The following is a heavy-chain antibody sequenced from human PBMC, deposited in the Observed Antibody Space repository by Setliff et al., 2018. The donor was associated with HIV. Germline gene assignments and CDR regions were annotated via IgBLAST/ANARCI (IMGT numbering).Heavy chain of an antibody. CDR3: ARGWELNV. CDR1: GYTFTTYG. J-gene: IGHJ4*02. CDR2: ISGLSDSS. V-gene: IGHV1-18*01. Sequence: SVKVSCKASGYTFTTYGITWVRQAPGQGLAWMGWISGLSDSSKYEQRLQDRLTLSMDTSTSTAYMELRSLRSEDTAVYYCARGWELNVWGQGTLVTVSS. D-gene: IGHD1-26*01.